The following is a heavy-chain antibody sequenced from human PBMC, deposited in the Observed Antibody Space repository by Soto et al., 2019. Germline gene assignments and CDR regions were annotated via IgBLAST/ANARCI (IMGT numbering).Heavy chain of an antibody. V-gene: IGHV1-3*01. CDR3: ASGAAACNYRMDV. Sequence: ASVKVSCKASGHTFTSYAMHWVRQAPGQRLEWMGWINADNGNTKYSQKFQGRVTITRDTSASTAYMELNSLRYEDTAVYYCASGAAACNYRMDVWGQGTTVTVSS. D-gene: IGHD2-2*01. CDR1: GHTFTSYA. J-gene: IGHJ6*02. CDR2: INADNGNT.